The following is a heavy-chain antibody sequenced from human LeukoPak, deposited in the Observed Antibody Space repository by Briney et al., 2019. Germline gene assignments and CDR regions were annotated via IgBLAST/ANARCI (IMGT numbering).Heavy chain of an antibody. V-gene: IGHV3-21*01. CDR3: ARVSRYYNWFDP. CDR2: ITSSSSYI. D-gene: IGHD3-16*02. Sequence: GGSLRLSCAVSGFTFSSYTMNWVRQAPGKGLEWVSSITSSSSYIYYVDSVKGRFTISRDNAKNSLYLQMNSLRAEDTAVYYCARVSRYYNWFDPWGQGTLVTVSS. CDR1: GFTFSSYT. J-gene: IGHJ5*02.